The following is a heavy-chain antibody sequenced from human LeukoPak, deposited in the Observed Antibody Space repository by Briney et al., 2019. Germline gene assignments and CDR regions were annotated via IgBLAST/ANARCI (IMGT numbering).Heavy chain of an antibody. J-gene: IGHJ3*02. D-gene: IGHD6-13*01. Sequence: GGSLRLSCAASGFTFSSYAMHWVRQAPGKGLEWVAVISYDGSNKYYADSVKGRFTISRDNSKNTLYLQMNSLRAEDTAVYYCARVGIAENIDAFDIWGQGTMVTVSS. V-gene: IGHV3-30-3*01. CDR1: GFTFSSYA. CDR3: ARVGIAENIDAFDI. CDR2: ISYDGSNK.